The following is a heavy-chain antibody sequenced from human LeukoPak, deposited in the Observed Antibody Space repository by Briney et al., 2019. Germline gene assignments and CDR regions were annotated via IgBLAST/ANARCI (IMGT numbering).Heavy chain of an antibody. CDR1: GYTFTNYA. J-gene: IGHJ4*02. D-gene: IGHD4-23*01. CDR3: ARSPGGNARTWLDY. Sequence: ASVKVSCKASGYTFTNYALHWVRQASGQRLEWMGWTNGATGNTRFSQDFQGRLTITIDTSASTANMEMSSLTSEDTAVYYCARSPGGNARTWLDYWGQGTLVTVSS. V-gene: IGHV1-3*02. CDR2: TNGATGNT.